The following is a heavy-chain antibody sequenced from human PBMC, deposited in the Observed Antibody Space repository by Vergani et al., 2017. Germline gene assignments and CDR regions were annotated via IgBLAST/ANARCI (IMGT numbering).Heavy chain of an antibody. CDR3: AKDATTVTTEFDY. CDR2: ISASGGST. D-gene: IGHD4-17*01. J-gene: IGHJ4*02. CDR1: GFTFSSYA. Sequence: EVQLLESGGDLVQPGGSLRLSCAASGFTFSSYAMSWVRQAPGKGLEWVSAISASGGSTFYADSVKGRFTISRDNSKNTLYLQMNSLRAEYTAVYYCAKDATTVTTEFDYWGQGTLVTVSS. V-gene: IGHV3-23*01.